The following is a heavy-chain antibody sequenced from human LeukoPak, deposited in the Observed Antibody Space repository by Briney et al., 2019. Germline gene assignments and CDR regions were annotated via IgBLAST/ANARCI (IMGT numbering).Heavy chain of an antibody. CDR3: ARFPLGSSRYGDFDY. Sequence: GESLKISCKGSGYSFTSYWIGWVRQMPGKGLEWMGIIYPGDSDTRYSPSFQGQVTISADKSISTAYLQWSSLKASDTAMYYCARFPLGSSRYGDFDYWGQGTLVTVSS. V-gene: IGHV5-51*01. J-gene: IGHJ4*02. D-gene: IGHD6-13*01. CDR1: GYSFTSYW. CDR2: IYPGDSDT.